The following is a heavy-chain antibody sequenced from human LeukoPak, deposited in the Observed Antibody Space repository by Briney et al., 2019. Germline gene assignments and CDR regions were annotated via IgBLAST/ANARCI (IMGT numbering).Heavy chain of an antibody. V-gene: IGHV6-1*01. CDR3: ASSSLRGSDAFDI. CDR1: GDSVSNNNAA. Sequence: SQTLSLTCAISGDSVSNNNAAWNWIRQSPSRGLEWLGRTYYRSKWYADYAVSVSSRITINPDASKNQFSLQLNSVTPEDTAVYYCASSSLRGSDAFDIWGQGTMVTVSS. J-gene: IGHJ3*02. CDR2: TYYRSKWYA. D-gene: IGHD3-16*01.